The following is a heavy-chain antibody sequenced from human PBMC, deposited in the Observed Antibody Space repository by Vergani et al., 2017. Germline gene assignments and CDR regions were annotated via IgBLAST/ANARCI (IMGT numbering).Heavy chain of an antibody. CDR3: TRSECSGTTCYGHYFDL. Sequence: VELLESGGGLAQPGGSLRVSCSASGFRFTTYYMSWVRQAPGKGLEWVSFIKSDGRTSYAESVRGRFTISRDTSRNAVYLQMNILRVEDTGVYYCTRSECSGTTCYGHYFDLWGHGILVTVSS. CDR2: IKSDGRT. D-gene: IGHD2-15*01. J-gene: IGHJ4*01. CDR1: GFRFTTYY. V-gene: IGHV3-66*02.